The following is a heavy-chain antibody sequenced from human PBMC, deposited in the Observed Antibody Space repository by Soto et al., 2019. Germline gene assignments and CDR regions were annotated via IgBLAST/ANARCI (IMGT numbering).Heavy chain of an antibody. V-gene: IGHV3-48*03. D-gene: IGHD2-2*01. CDR2: ISSGVSTK. CDR3: VRVRIVLAADYYYGMDV. CDR1: GFVFSNFE. J-gene: IGHJ6*02. Sequence: EVQLVESGGGLVQPGGSLRLSCAASGFVFSNFEMNWVRQAPGKRLEWVSYISSGVSTKYYADSVKGRFTISRVNAKNSLYLEMNSLRAEDTAVYYCVRVRIVLAADYYYGMDVWRQGTTVTVSS.